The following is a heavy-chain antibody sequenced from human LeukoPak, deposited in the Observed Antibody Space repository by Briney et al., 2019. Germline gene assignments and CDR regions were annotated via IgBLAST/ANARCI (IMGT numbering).Heavy chain of an antibody. Sequence: GSLRLSCTASGFTFSNYGMHWVRQAPGKGLELVAFIRYNGEDKYYADSVKGRATISRDNSEKRLSLQLNSLSPEDTAVYFCARSATSRGSFYFDHWGQGTLGIVSS. CDR1: GFTFSNYG. CDR2: IRYNGEDK. V-gene: IGHV3-30*02. CDR3: ARSATSRGSFYFDH. D-gene: IGHD6-19*01. J-gene: IGHJ4*02.